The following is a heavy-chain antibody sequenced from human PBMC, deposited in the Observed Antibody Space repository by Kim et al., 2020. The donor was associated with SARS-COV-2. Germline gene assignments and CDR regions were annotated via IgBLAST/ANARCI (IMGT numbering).Heavy chain of an antibody. CDR3: ARLKDAVTTFDY. Sequence: GGSLRLSCAASGFSFNGYWVSWVRQAPGKGLEWVASINEDGSARQYVDSVKGRFTISRDNAKNSLYLQMNNLRAEDTAVYYCARLKDAVTTFDYWGQGTLVTVSS. CDR1: GFSFNGYW. D-gene: IGHD4-17*01. J-gene: IGHJ4*02. CDR2: INEDGSAR. V-gene: IGHV3-7*01.